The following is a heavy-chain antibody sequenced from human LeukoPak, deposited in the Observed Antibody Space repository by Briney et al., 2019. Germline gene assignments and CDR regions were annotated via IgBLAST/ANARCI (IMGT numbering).Heavy chain of an antibody. CDR1: GGSISSSTYY. CDR3: ARERELGVYFDY. V-gene: IGHV4-39*07. J-gene: IGHJ4*02. D-gene: IGHD1-26*01. Sequence: SETLSLTCTVSGGSISSSTYYWGWIRQPPGKGLEWIGSIYYSGSTYYNPSLKSRVTISVDTSKNQFSLKLSSVTAADTAVYYCARERELGVYFDYWGQGTLVTVSS. CDR2: IYYSGST.